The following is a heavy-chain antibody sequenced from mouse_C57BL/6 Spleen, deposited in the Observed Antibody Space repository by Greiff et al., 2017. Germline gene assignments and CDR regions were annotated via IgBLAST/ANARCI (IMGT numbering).Heavy chain of an antibody. V-gene: IGHV14-2*01. CDR2: IDPEDGET. CDR3: ARGVLDFDV. CDR1: GFNIKDYY. Sequence: VHVKQSGAELVKPGASVKLSCTASGFNIKDYYMHWVKQRTEQGLEWIGRIDPEDGETKYAQKFQGKATITADTSSNTAYLQLSSLTSEDTAVYYCARGVLDFDVGGTGTTVTVSS. J-gene: IGHJ1*03. D-gene: IGHD1-1*01.